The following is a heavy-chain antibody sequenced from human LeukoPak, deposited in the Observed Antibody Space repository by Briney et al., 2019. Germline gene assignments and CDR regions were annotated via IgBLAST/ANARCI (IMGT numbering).Heavy chain of an antibody. J-gene: IGHJ3*02. CDR1: GFTFGGYA. V-gene: IGHV3-49*04. CDR3: TRAIEGAFDI. Sequence: GGSLRLSCTASGFTFGGYAMTWVRQAPGKGLEWVGFIRSKAYGGTTEYAASVKGRFTLSRDDSKSIAYLQMNSLETEDTAVYYCTRAIEGAFDIWGQGTMVTVSS. CDR2: IRSKAYGGTT.